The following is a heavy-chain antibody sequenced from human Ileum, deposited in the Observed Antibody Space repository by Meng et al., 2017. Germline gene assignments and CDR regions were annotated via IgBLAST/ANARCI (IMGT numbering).Heavy chain of an antibody. CDR1: GYTFTSYD. Sequence: ASVKVSCKASGYTFTSYDINWVRQATGQGLEWMGWMNPHSGNTGYAQKFQGRVTMTRNTSISTAYMELSSLRSEDTAVYYCARGPRSLVYYYYGMDVWGQGTTVTVSS. CDR2: MNPHSGNT. V-gene: IGHV1-8*01. D-gene: IGHD6-6*01. CDR3: ARGPRSLVYYYYGMDV. J-gene: IGHJ6*02.